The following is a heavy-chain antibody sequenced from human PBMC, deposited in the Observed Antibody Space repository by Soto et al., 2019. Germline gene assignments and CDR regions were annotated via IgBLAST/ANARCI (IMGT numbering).Heavy chain of an antibody. V-gene: IGHV3-64D*06. CDR3: VKVGYGYSSSPYYFDY. J-gene: IGHJ4*02. Sequence: GGSLRLSCSASGFTFSSYAMHWVRQAPGKGLEYVSAISSNGGSTYYADSVKGRFTISRDNSKNTLYLQMSSLRAEDTAVYYCVKVGYGYSSSPYYFDYWGQGTLVTVSS. CDR2: ISSNGGST. D-gene: IGHD6-13*01. CDR1: GFTFSSYA.